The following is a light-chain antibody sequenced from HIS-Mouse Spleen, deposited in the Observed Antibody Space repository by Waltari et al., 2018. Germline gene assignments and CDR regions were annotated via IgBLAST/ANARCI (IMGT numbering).Light chain of an antibody. J-gene: IGLJ1*01. CDR2: EVS. V-gene: IGLV2-11*01. Sequence: QSALTQPRSVSGSPGQSVTISCTGTSSDVGGYNYVSWYQQHPGKAPKLMICEVSKRPSGVPDRFYGSKSGNTASLTISGLQAEDEADYYCCSYAGSYTYVFGTGTKVTVL. CDR3: CSYAGSYTYV. CDR1: SSDVGGYNY.